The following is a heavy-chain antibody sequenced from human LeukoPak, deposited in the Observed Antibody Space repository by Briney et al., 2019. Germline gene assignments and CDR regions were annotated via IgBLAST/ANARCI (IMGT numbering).Heavy chain of an antibody. D-gene: IGHD2-21*01. V-gene: IGHV4-39*07. CDR1: GGSISSSSYY. J-gene: IGHJ4*02. CDR3: ARDGDFSGPRPYYFDY. Sequence: SETLSLTCTVSGGSISSSSYYWGWIRQPPGKRLEWIGSIYYSGSTYYNPSLKSRVTISVDTSKNQFSLKLSSVTAADTAVYYCARDGDFSGPRPYYFDYWGQGTLVTVSS. CDR2: IYYSGST.